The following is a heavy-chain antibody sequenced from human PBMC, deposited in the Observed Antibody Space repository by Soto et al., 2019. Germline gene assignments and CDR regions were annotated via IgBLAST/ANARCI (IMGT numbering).Heavy chain of an antibody. CDR3: ATFFRSASWTY. V-gene: IGHV3-7*01. Sequence: GGSLRLSCAASGFTFTTYWIHWVRQAPGKGLEWVANIKQDGSEKSYVDSVKGRFTISRDNANNSVYLQMSSLRAEDTALYYCATFFRSASWTYWGQGTLVTVSS. J-gene: IGHJ4*02. CDR2: IKQDGSEK. D-gene: IGHD2-2*01. CDR1: GFTFTTYW.